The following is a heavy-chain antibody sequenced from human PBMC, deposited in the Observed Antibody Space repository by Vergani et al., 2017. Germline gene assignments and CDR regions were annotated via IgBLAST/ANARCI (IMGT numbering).Heavy chain of an antibody. D-gene: IGHD3/OR15-3a*01. CDR3: FYDFWAGYDSGDV. CDR2: IRDKAYNYAT. J-gene: IGHJ6*04. Sequence: EVHLVESGGGLVQPGESLKLSCATPGLTFSDSAIHWVRQTSGKGLEWIGRIRDKAYNYATVYAVSVKGMFTISRDDSKKTAYLQMNGLTTEDTAVYYCFYDFWAGYDSGDVWGKGTTVTVSS. V-gene: IGHV3-73*02. CDR1: GLTFSDSA.